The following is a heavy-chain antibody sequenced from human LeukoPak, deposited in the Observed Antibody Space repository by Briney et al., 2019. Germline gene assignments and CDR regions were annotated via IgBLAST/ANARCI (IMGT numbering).Heavy chain of an antibody. D-gene: IGHD4-17*01. CDR2: INHSGST. Sequence: PSETLSLTCAVYGGSFSGYYWSWIRQPPGKGLEWIGEINHSGSTNYNPSLKSRVTMSVDTSKNQFSLKLSSVTAADTAVYYCARDCANDYGDHYYYYYYMDVWGKGTTVTISS. CDR1: GGSFSGYY. CDR3: ARDCANDYGDHYYYYYYMDV. V-gene: IGHV4-34*01. J-gene: IGHJ6*03.